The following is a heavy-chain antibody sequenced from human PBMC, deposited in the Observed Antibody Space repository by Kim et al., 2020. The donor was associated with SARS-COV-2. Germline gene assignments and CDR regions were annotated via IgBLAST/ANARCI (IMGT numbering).Heavy chain of an antibody. J-gene: IGHJ4*02. V-gene: IGHV3-53*01. Sequence: GGSLRLSCLASGFVVTHTHMTWVRQAPGKGLELVSMISTGDNAYYEHSVKGRFTISRDKTMNTLFLQMNNLRADDTAVYYCARESPFHGSLDYWGRGTAVAVSS. CDR1: GFVVTHTH. CDR3: ARESPFHGSLDY. CDR2: ISTGDNA.